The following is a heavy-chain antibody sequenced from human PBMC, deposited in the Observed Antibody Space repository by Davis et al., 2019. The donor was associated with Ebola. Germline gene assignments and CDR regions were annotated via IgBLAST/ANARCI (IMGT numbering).Heavy chain of an antibody. D-gene: IGHD3-22*01. CDR2: ISSSSSTI. CDR3: ARDRLAYYYDSSGSPCDY. J-gene: IGHJ4*02. Sequence: PGGSLRLSCAASGFTFSRYSMNWVRQAPGKGLEWVSYISSSSSTIYYADSVKGRFTISRDKAKNSLYLQMNSLRDEDTAVYYCARDRLAYYYDSSGSPCDYWGQGTLVTVSS. CDR1: GFTFSRYS. V-gene: IGHV3-48*02.